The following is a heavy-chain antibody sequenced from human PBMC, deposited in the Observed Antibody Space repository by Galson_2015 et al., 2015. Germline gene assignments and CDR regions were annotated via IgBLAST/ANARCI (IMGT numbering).Heavy chain of an antibody. J-gene: IGHJ4*02. Sequence: FLRLSCAASGFTVSTNYMTWVRQAPGKGLEWLSIIYSGGSTYYADSVKGQFAISRDNSKNTLDLQMNSLRAEDTAVYYCATVTKPLRYFDSWGQGTLVTVSS. CDR2: IYSGGST. D-gene: IGHD3-9*01. CDR3: ATVTKPLRYFDS. V-gene: IGHV3-53*01. CDR1: GFTVSTNY.